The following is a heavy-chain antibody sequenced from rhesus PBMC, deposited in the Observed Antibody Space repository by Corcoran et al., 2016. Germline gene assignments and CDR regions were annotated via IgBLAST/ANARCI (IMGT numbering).Heavy chain of an antibody. CDR1: GVSITTNY. CDR2: ISGTSGST. Sequence: QVQLQESGPGLVTPSETLSLTCAVSGVSITTNYWTWIRPSPGKGLEWIGYISGTSGSTSYNPSLQNRVTISKDTSENQFSLRLNFATAADTAVYYCSRDAISLDVWGRGLLVTVSS. V-gene: IGHV4-147*01. J-gene: IGHJ5-2*02. D-gene: IGHD3-3*01. CDR3: SRDAISLDV.